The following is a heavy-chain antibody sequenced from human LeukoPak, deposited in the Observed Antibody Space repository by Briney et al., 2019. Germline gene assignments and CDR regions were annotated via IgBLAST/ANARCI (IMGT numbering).Heavy chain of an antibody. D-gene: IGHD3-10*01. CDR3: AKDDRSGSLCHFDY. J-gene: IGHJ4*02. CDR2: ISGSGGST. V-gene: IGHV3-23*01. Sequence: PGGSLRLSCAPSGFTFSSYAMSWVRPAPGKGGEWVSAISGSGGSTYYAHSAKGRFTISRDNAKNTLYLQMNSLRAEDTVVYYCAKDDRSGSLCHFDYWGQGTLVTVSS. CDR1: GFTFSSYA.